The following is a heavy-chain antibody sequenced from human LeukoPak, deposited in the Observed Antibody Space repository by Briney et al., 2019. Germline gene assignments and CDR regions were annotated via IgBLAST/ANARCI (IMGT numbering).Heavy chain of an antibody. J-gene: IGHJ5*02. D-gene: IGHD2-2*01. Sequence: SETLSLTCTVSGVSISSYFWSWIRQPPGKGLEWIAYISYSGSTNYNPSLKSRVTISVDTSTNQFSLKLSSVTAADTAVYYCARLVACSSTSCYLKWFDPWGQGTLVTVSS. CDR1: GVSISSYF. V-gene: IGHV4-59*08. CDR2: ISYSGST. CDR3: ARLVACSSTSCYLKWFDP.